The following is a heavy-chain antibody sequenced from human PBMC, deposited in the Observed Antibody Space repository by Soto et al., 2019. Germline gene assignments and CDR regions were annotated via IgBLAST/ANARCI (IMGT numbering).Heavy chain of an antibody. CDR3: ARAHQLLSGAFDI. V-gene: IGHV1-8*01. J-gene: IGHJ3*02. D-gene: IGHD2-2*01. CDR1: GYTFTSYD. CDR2: MNPNSGNT. Sequence: ASVKVSCKASGYTFTSYDINWVRQATGQGLEWMGWMNPNSGNTGYAQKFQGRVTMTRNASISTAYMELSRLRSDDTAVYYCARAHQLLSGAFDIWGQGTMVTVSS.